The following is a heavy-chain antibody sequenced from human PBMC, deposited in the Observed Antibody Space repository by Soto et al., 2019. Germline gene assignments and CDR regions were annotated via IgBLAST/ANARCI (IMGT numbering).Heavy chain of an antibody. CDR2: ISGSGGST. J-gene: IGHJ4*02. D-gene: IGHD3-9*01. V-gene: IGHV3-23*01. CDR3: AKTDWAYYFDY. CDR1: GFTFSSYA. Sequence: GRSLRLSCAASGFTFSSYAMSWVRQAPGKGLEWVSAISGSGGSTYYADSVKGRFTISRDNSKNTLYLQMNSPRAEDTAVYYCAKTDWAYYFDYWGQGTLVTVSS.